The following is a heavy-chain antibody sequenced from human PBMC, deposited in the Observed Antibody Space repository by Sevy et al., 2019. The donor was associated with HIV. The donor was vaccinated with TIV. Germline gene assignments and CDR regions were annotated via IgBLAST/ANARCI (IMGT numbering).Heavy chain of an antibody. CDR1: GGSISSSNW. Sequence: SETLSLTCAVSGGSISSSNWWSWVRQPPGKGLEWIGEIYHSGSTNYNPSLKSRVTISVDKSKNQFSLKMSSVTAADTVVYYGARVRGGTTSSTVTTIYYYYYGMDVWGQGTTVTVSS. CDR3: ARVRGGTTSSTVTTIYYYYYGMDV. D-gene: IGHD4-17*01. J-gene: IGHJ6*02. V-gene: IGHV4-4*02. CDR2: IYHSGST.